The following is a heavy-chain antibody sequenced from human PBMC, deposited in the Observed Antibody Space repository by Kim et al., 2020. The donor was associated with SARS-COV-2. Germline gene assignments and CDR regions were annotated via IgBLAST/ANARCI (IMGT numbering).Heavy chain of an antibody. D-gene: IGHD1-26*01. Sequence: ASVKVSCKTSGYTFTNYAMHWVRQAPGQRLEWMGWINAGNGDTIYSQTFQGRVAITTDTSASTAYMQLSSLRSEDTAVYYCARVTGSYYDYWGQGTLVTVSS. CDR3: ARVTGSYYDY. CDR2: INAGNGDT. CDR1: GYTFTNYA. V-gene: IGHV1-3*01. J-gene: IGHJ4*02.